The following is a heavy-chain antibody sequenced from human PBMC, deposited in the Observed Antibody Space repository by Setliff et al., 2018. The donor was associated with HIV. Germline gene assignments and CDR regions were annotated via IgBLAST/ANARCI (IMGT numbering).Heavy chain of an antibody. CDR2: IYYSGST. Sequence: SETLSLTCTVSGGSISSGGYYWSWIRQHPGKGLEWIGYIYYSGSTYYNPSLKSRVTISVDTSKNQFSLKLSSVTAADTAVYYCARYSSSSLYYYYYMDVWGKGTTVTVSS. V-gene: IGHV4-31*03. D-gene: IGHD6-6*01. J-gene: IGHJ6*03. CDR3: ARYSSSSLYYYYYMDV. CDR1: GGSISSGGYY.